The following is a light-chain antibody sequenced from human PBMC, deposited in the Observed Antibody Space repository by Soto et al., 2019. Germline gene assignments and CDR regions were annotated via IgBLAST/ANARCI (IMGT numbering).Light chain of an antibody. CDR2: DVS. CDR3: SRYTSSSNLV. Sequence: QSVLTQPASVSGSPGQSITISCTGTSSDVGGHNYVSWYQQHPGKAPKLMIYDVSNRPSGVSNRFSGSKSGNTASLTISGLQAEDEADCYCSRYTSSSNLVFGTGTKVTVL. CDR1: SSDVGGHNY. V-gene: IGLV2-14*01. J-gene: IGLJ1*01.